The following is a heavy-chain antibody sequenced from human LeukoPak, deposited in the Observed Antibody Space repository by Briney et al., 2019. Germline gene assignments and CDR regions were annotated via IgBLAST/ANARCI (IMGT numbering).Heavy chain of an antibody. V-gene: IGHV4-31*03. CDR1: GGSISSGGYY. CDR3: ARGNQQLPQTGMAAFDI. D-gene: IGHD6-13*01. J-gene: IGHJ3*02. CDR2: IYYSGST. Sequence: SETLSLTCTVSGGSISSGGYYWSWIRQHPGKGLEWIGYIYYSGSTYYNPSLKSRVTISVDTSKNQFSLKLSSVTAADTAVYYCARGNQQLPQTGMAAFDIWGQGTMVTVSS.